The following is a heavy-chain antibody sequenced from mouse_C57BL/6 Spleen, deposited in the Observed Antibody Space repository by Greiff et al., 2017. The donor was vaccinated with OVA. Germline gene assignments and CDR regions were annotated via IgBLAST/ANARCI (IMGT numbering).Heavy chain of an antibody. V-gene: IGHV1-52*01. CDR2: IDPSDSET. Sequence: QVQLKQPGAELVRPGSSVKLSCKASGYTFTSYWMHWVKQRPIQGLEWIGNIDPSDSETHYNQKFKDKATLTVDKSSSTAYMQLSSLTSEDSAVYYCARNYGYDGGYAMDYWGQGTSVTVSS. J-gene: IGHJ4*01. CDR1: GYTFTSYW. D-gene: IGHD2-2*01. CDR3: ARNYGYDGGYAMDY.